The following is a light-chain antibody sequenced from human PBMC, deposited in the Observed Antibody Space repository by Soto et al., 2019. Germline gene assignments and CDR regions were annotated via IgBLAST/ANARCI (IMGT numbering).Light chain of an antibody. V-gene: IGLV2-14*01. CDR1: SSDVGGYDF. J-gene: IGLJ3*02. CDR2: EVS. CDR3: NSHTARSGIGV. Sequence: QSVLTQPASVSGSPGQSITISCTGSSSDVGGYDFVSWYQQFPGKAPKLIIYEVSNRPSGVSNRFSGSKSGNTASLTISGLNAEDEADYYCNSHTARSGIGVFGGGTKLTVL.